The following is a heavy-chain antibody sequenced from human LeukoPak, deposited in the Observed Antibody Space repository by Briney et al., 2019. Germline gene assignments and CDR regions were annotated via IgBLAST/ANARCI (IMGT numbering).Heavy chain of an antibody. CDR1: GGTFSSYA. V-gene: IGHV1-69*04. Sequence: SVKVSCKASGGTFSSYAISWVRQAPGQGLEWMGRIIPILGIANYAQKFQGRVTITADKSTSTAYMELSSLRSEDTAVYYCARYYRESATPFDYWGQGTLVTVSS. D-gene: IGHD1-14*01. CDR3: ARYYRESATPFDY. J-gene: IGHJ4*02. CDR2: IIPILGIA.